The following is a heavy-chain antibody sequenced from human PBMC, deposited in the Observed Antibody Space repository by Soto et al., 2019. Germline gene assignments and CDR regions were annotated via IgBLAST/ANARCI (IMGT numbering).Heavy chain of an antibody. J-gene: IGHJ4*02. Sequence: GGSLRLSCTVSGFAFNNYGINWVRQAPGKGLEWVSSISKSDYTYYSDSVKGRFAISRDNAKSSVSLQMNTLRVEDTAVYYCAREDSIIIPAVSDFWGQGTLVTV. CDR1: GFAFNNYG. CDR3: AREDSIIIPAVSDF. V-gene: IGHV3-21*01. CDR2: ISKSDYT. D-gene: IGHD2-2*01.